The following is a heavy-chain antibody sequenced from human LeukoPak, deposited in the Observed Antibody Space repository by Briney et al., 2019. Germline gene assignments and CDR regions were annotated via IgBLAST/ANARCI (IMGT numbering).Heavy chain of an antibody. CDR3: ASGVGASGHDVFDI. CDR1: RYTFTGYY. D-gene: IGHD1-26*01. V-gene: IGHV1-2*06. Sequence: ASVKVSCKASRYTFTGYYMHWVRQAPGQGLEWMGRINPNSGDVNYAQKFQGRVTMTRDTSISTAYMELNRLRSDDSAVYYCASGVGASGHDVFDIWGQGTMVTVSS. CDR2: INPNSGDV. J-gene: IGHJ3*02.